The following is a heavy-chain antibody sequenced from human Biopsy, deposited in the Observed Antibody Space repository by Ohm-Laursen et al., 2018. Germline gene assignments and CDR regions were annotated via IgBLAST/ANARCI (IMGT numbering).Heavy chain of an antibody. CDR1: AGSFTGHY. V-gene: IGHV4-59*08. J-gene: IGHJ1*01. Sequence: SQTLSLTCTVSAGSFTGHYWTCIRQPPGQGLEWIGHISHTGYTSYKSSLKSRVTISLDTSRKHFSLRLTSLAAADTAVYYCARGSNEYGGLYFPHWGQGTLVTVSS. CDR3: ARGSNEYGGLYFPH. D-gene: IGHD4-23*01. CDR2: ISHTGYT.